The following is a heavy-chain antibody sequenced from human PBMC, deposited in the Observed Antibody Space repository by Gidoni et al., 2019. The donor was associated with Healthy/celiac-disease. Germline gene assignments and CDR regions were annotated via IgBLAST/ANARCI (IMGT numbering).Heavy chain of an antibody. CDR2: IKQDGSEK. V-gene: IGHV3-7*04. J-gene: IGHJ6*02. CDR1: GFTFSSSW. CDR3: ARDIGYAPHYYYGMDV. Sequence: EVQLVESGGGLVQPGGSLRLPCAASGFTFSSSWMSWVRQAPGKGLEWVANIKQDGSEKYYVDSVKGRFTISRDNAKNSLYLQMNSLRAEDTAVYYCARDIGYAPHYYYGMDVWGQGTTVTVSS. D-gene: IGHD2-15*01.